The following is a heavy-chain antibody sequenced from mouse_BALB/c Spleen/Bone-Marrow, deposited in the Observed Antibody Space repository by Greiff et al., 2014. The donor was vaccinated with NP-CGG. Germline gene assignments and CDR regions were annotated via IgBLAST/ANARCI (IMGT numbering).Heavy chain of an antibody. D-gene: IGHD1-2*01. CDR2: INPSSGYT. CDR1: GYTFTSYT. V-gene: IGHV1-4*01. CDR3: ARGGLRLPYAMDY. J-gene: IGHJ4*01. Sequence: VKLMESGAELARPGALVKMSCKASGYTFTSYTIHWVKQRPGQGLEWIGYINPSSGYTNYNQKFKDKATLTADTSSSTAYMQLSSLTSEDSAVYYCARGGLRLPYAMDYWGQGTSVTVSS.